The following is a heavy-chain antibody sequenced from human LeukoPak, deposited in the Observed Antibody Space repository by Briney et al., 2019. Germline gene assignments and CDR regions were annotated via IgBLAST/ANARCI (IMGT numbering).Heavy chain of an antibody. Sequence: GGTLRLSCAASGFTFSSYAMSWVRQAPGKGLEWVAAISTTSGNIYYADSVKGRFTISRDNAKNSLYLQMNSLRVEDTALYYCARRAPSHDFDDWGQGTLVTVSS. V-gene: IGHV3-21*01. CDR2: ISTTSGNI. CDR3: ARRAPSHDFDD. J-gene: IGHJ4*02. CDR1: GFTFSSYA.